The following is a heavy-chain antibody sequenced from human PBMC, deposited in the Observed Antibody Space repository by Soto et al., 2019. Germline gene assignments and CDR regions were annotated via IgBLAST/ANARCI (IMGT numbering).Heavy chain of an antibody. Sequence: SQTLSLTCAISGDSVSNNGAAWNWIRQSPSRGLEWLGRTYYRSQWHYEYAPSVRGRITINPDTSKNHFSLQLSSVTPEDTALYYCARDPPDFLSGLDCWGQGTLVTVSS. J-gene: IGHJ4*02. V-gene: IGHV6-1*01. CDR3: ARDPPDFLSGLDC. D-gene: IGHD1-26*01. CDR1: GDSVSNNGAA. CDR2: TYYRSQWHY.